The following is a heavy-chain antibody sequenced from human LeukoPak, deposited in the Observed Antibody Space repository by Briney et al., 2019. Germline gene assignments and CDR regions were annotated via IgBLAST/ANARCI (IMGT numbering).Heavy chain of an antibody. D-gene: IGHD6-25*01. CDR1: GFAFNNYV. V-gene: IGHV3-23*01. J-gene: IGHJ4*02. CDR3: AKGSGTSRPYYLDY. Sequence: GGSLRLSCAASGFAFNNYVMTWVRQAPEKGLDWFSAISGSGDSTYYADSVKGRFTISRDSSKSTMYLQMTSLTAEDTAVYYCAKGSGTSRPYYLDYWGRGTLVTVSS. CDR2: ISGSGDST.